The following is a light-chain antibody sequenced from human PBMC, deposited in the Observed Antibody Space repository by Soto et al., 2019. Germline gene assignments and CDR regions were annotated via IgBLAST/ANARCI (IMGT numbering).Light chain of an antibody. CDR3: GSYTSTDTPFV. J-gene: IGLJ1*01. CDR2: GNN. V-gene: IGLV1-40*01. CDR1: SSNIGAGHD. Sequence: QSVLTQAPSVSGAPGQRVTISCAGSSSNIGAGHDVHWYQQVPGTAPKLLIYGNNNRPSGVPDRFSASKSGTSASLTISNLEAEDESDYYCGSYTSTDTPFVFGTGTKVTVL.